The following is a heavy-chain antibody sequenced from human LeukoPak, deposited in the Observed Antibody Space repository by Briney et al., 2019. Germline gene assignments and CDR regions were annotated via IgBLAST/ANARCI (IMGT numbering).Heavy chain of an antibody. J-gene: IGHJ4*02. Sequence: PSQTLSLTCSGSGGSIRSGKYYWSWIRQPAGKGLEWIGRIYTSGSTNYNPSLKSRVTISVDTSKDQFSLKLSSVTAADTAVYYCARDNSAEVLDYWGQGTVVTVSS. CDR3: ARDNSAEVLDY. CDR1: GGSIRSGKYY. CDR2: IYTSGST. D-gene: IGHD2/OR15-2a*01. V-gene: IGHV4-61*02.